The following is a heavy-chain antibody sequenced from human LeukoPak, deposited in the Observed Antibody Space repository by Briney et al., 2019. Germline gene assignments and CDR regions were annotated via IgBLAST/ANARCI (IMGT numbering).Heavy chain of an antibody. CDR1: GFTFRNYR. Sequence: PGGSLRLSCAASGFTFRNYRMSWVRHAPRKGLEWVAVITSSGATTHYADSVKDRFTISRDNSRDTVYLQMNSLRVEDTAVYFCAKDRASSSSRYYIDYWGQGTLVTVSS. V-gene: IGHV3-23*01. D-gene: IGHD6-13*01. CDR3: AKDRASSSSRYYIDY. J-gene: IGHJ4*02. CDR2: ITSSGATT.